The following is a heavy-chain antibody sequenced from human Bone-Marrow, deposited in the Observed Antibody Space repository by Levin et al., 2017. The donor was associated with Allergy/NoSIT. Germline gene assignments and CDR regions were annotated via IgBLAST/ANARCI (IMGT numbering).Heavy chain of an antibody. V-gene: IGHV3-33*01. Sequence: GGSLRLSCAASGFTFSSYGMHWVRQAPGKGLEWVAVIWYDGSNKYYADSVKGRFTISRDNSKNTLYLQMNSLRAEDTAVYYCARDGRIAVAGTRPRGPRLFDYWGQGTLVTVSS. CDR3: ARDGRIAVAGTRPRGPRLFDY. D-gene: IGHD6-19*01. CDR1: GFTFSSYG. J-gene: IGHJ4*02. CDR2: IWYDGSNK.